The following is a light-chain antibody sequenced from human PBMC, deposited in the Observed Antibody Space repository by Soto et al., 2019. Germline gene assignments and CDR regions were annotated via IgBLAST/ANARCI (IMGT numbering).Light chain of an antibody. CDR1: QSISSD. V-gene: IGKV1-39*01. J-gene: IGKJ5*01. CDR2: AAS. CDR3: QQIYSIPIT. Sequence: DIQMTQSPSSLSASVGDRVTITCRASQSISSDLNWYQQKAGKAPKLLSYAASSLQSGVPSRFSGSGSGTHFTLTISSLKPEDFETYYCQQIYSIPITFGQGTRLEIK.